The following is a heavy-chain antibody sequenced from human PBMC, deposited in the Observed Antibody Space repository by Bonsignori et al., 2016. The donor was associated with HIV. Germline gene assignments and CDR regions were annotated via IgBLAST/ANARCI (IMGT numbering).Heavy chain of an antibody. CDR2: ISSSGSTI. D-gene: IGHD3-10*01. J-gene: IGHJ4*02. V-gene: IGHV3-48*03. CDR3: ASRGLMVRGALNY. Sequence: RQPPGKGLDWVSYISSSGSTIYYADSVKGRFTISRDNAKNSLYLQMNSLRAEDTAVYYCASRGLMVRGALNYWGQGTLVTVSS.